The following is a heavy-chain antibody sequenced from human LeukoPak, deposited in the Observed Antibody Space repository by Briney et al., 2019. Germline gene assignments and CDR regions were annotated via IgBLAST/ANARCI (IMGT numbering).Heavy chain of an antibody. CDR2: INAGNGNT. CDR1: GYTFTSYY. Sequence: ASVKVSCKASGYTFTSYYMHWVRQAPGQRLEWMGWINAGNGNTKYSQRFQGRVTIIRDTSASTAYMELSSLRSEDTAVYYCARGAAAGRSVVRNYFDYWGQGTLVTVSS. V-gene: IGHV1-3*01. CDR3: ARGAAAGRSVVRNYFDY. D-gene: IGHD6-13*01. J-gene: IGHJ4*02.